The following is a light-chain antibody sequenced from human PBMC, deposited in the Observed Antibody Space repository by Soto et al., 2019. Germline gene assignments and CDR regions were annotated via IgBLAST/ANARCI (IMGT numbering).Light chain of an antibody. CDR1: QSVSSH. Sequence: IVLTQSPATLSLSPGERATLSCRASQSVSSHLAWYQQKPGRAPRLLFYDASTRATGVPARFSAGGSGTAFTPPISSLEPEDFAVYYCQQRSNWPPITFGQGTRLEIK. CDR3: QQRSNWPPIT. J-gene: IGKJ5*01. V-gene: IGKV3-11*01. CDR2: DAS.